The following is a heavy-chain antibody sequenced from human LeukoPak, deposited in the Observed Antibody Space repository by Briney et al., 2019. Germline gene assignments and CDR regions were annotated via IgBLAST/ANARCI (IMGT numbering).Heavy chain of an antibody. CDR3: ARGDDY. CDR1: GFTFSDYG. V-gene: IGHV3-30*03. Sequence: TGGSLRLSCAASGFTFSDYGMHWVRQAPGKGLEWVAIISYDGHNKYHADSVKGRFTISRDNSRNTLFLQMNSLRADDTAVYYCARGDDYWGQGALVTVSS. CDR2: ISYDGHNK. J-gene: IGHJ4*02.